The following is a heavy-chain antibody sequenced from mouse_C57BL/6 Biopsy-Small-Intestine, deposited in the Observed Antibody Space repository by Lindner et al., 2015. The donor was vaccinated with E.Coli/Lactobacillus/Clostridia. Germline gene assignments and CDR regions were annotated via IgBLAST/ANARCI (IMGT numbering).Heavy chain of an antibody. D-gene: IGHD1-1*01. J-gene: IGHJ2*02. CDR1: AYTFIDYW. CDR3: VRFSSWDYFDY. Sequence: VQLQESGAEVMTPGASVKLSCKATAYTFIDYWIEWVKQRPGHGLEWIGEILPKRDSINYNEKFKGKATFTADTSSNTAYMQLSSLTTEDSAIYYCVRFSSWDYFDYWGQGTSLTVSS. CDR2: ILPKRDSI. V-gene: IGHV1-9*01.